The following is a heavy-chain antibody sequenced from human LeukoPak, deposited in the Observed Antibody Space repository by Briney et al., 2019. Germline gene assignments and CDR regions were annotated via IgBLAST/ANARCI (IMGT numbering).Heavy chain of an antibody. V-gene: IGHV1-2*02. D-gene: IGHD6-19*01. CDR2: INPNSGGT. CDR3: ARDRGIAVAGIMEFDP. CDR1: GYTFTGYY. Sequence: ASVKVSCKASGYTFTGYYMHWMRQAPGQGLEWMGWINPNSGGTNYAQKFQGRVTMTRDTSISTAYMELSRLRSDDTAVYYCARDRGIAVAGIMEFDPWGQGTLVTVSS. J-gene: IGHJ5*02.